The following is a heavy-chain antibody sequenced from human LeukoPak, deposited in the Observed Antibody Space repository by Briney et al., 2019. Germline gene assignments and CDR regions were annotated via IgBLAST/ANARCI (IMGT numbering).Heavy chain of an antibody. CDR2: IRYDGTNK. V-gene: IGHV3-30*02. CDR3: VRKALGYRLGYGDY. D-gene: IGHD5-12*01. J-gene: IGHJ4*02. CDR1: GFTFSSYG. Sequence: GGSLRLSCAASGFTFSSYGMSWVRQAPGKGLEWVAFIRYDGTNKYYADSVKGRFTISRDSSKDTLYLQMNSLRAEDTAVYFCVRKALGYRLGYGDYWGQGTRVTASS.